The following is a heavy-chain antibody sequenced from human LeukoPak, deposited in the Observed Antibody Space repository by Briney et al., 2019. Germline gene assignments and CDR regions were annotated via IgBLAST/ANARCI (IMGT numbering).Heavy chain of an antibody. CDR2: IYYSGST. J-gene: IGHJ4*02. D-gene: IGHD2-2*01. V-gene: IGHV4-39*07. CDR3: ARDPIVVVPADGDY. Sequence: TSETLSLTCTVSGGSISSSSYYWGWIRQPPGKGLEWIGSIYYSGSTYYNPSLKSRVTISVDTSKNQFSLKLSSVTAADTAVYYCARDPIVVVPADGDYWGQGTLVTVSS. CDR1: GGSISSSSYY.